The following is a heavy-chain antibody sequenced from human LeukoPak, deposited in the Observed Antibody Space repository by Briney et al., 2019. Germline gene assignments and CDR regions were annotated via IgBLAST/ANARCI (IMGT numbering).Heavy chain of an antibody. J-gene: IGHJ2*01. CDR1: GFTFSSYT. Sequence: GGSLRLSCAASGFTFSSYTMNWARQAPGKGLQWVSSISSSGSLIYYADSVKGRFIISRDNAKNSLYLQINSLRAEDTAVYYCARATHRYFDLWGRGTLVTVSS. CDR3: ARATHRYFDL. CDR2: ISSSGSLI. V-gene: IGHV3-21*01.